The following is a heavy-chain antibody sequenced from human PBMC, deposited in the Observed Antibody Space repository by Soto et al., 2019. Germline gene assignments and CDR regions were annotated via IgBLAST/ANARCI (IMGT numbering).Heavy chain of an antibody. V-gene: IGHV1-69*13. D-gene: IGHD6-19*01. CDR2: IIPILGTA. CDR3: AKVRYSSPMGYYYGMDV. J-gene: IGHJ6*02. CDR1: RVAFSKFI. Sequence: ASVKVSCKASRVAFSKFIVTWVRQAPGLGLEWVGGIIPILGTANYAQKFQGRVTITADESTSTSYMEVNNLRSEDTAVYYCAKVRYSSPMGYYYGMDVWGQGTTVTVSS.